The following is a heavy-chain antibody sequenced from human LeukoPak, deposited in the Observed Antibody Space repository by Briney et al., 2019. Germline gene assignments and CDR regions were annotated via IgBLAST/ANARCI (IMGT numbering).Heavy chain of an antibody. V-gene: IGHV4-39*01. D-gene: IGHD3-3*01. CDR2: IYYSGST. Sequence: SETLSLTCTVSGGSISSSSYYWGWIRQPPGKGLEWIGSIYYSGSTYYNLSLKSRVTISVDTSKNQFSLKLSSVTAADTAVYYCARHLSIFGVVNFDYWGQGTLVTVSS. CDR3: ARHLSIFGVVNFDY. CDR1: GGSISSSSYY. J-gene: IGHJ4*02.